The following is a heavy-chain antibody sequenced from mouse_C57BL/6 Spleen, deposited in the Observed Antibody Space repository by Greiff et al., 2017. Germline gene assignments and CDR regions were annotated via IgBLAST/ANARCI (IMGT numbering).Heavy chain of an antibody. CDR3: ARERGTVFYFDY. Sequence: EVKVVESGGGLVKPGGSLKLSCAASGFTFSSYAMSWVRQTPEKRLEWVATISDGGSYTYYPDNVKGRFTISRDNAKNNLYLQMSHLKSEDTAMYYCARERGTVFYFDYWGQGTTLTVSA. CDR2: ISDGGSYT. V-gene: IGHV5-4*01. J-gene: IGHJ2*01. CDR1: GFTFSSYA. D-gene: IGHD4-1*01.